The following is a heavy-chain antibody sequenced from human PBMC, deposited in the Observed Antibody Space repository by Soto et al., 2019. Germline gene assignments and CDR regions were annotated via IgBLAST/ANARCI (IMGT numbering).Heavy chain of an antibody. D-gene: IGHD6-19*01. V-gene: IGHV3-20*04. Sequence: GGSLRLSCAASGFTFDDYGMSWARQAPGKGLEWVSGVNWNGGSTIYYADSVKGRFTISRDNSKNTLYLQMNSLRAEDTAVYYCAKGVPGIAVAGTGYFQHWGQGTLVTVSS. CDR3: AKGVPGIAVAGTGYFQH. J-gene: IGHJ1*01. CDR1: GFTFDDYG. CDR2: VNWNGGSTI.